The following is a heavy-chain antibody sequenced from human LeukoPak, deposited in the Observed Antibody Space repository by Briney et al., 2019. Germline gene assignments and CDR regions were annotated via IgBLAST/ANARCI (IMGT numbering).Heavy chain of an antibody. V-gene: IGHV3-33*01. CDR1: GFTFSSYG. D-gene: IGHD3-22*01. Sequence: GGSLRLSCAASGFTFSSYGMHWVRQAPGKGLEWVAVIWYDGSNKYYADSVKGRFTISRDNAKNSLYLQMNSLRAEDTAVYYCARDNYYYDSSGYYRHYDYWGQGTLVTVSS. CDR2: IWYDGSNK. J-gene: IGHJ4*02. CDR3: ARDNYYYDSSGYYRHYDY.